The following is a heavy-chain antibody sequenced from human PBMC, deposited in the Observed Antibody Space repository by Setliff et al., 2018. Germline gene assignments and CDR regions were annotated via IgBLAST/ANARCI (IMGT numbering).Heavy chain of an antibody. D-gene: IGHD6-19*01. V-gene: IGHV5-51*01. J-gene: IGHJ3*02. CDR3: ARQAVAGNDAFDI. CDR2: IYPGDSDT. CDR1: GYTFTSYW. Sequence: GESLKISCKGSGYTFTSYWIGWVRQMPGKGLERMGIIYPGDSDTRYSPSFQGQVTISADKSISTAYLQWSSLKASDTAMYYCARQAVAGNDAFDIWGQGTMVTVSS.